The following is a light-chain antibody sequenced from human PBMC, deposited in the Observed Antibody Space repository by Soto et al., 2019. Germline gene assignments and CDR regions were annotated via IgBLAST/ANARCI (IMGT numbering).Light chain of an antibody. CDR2: EAS. CDR1: SRDVGSYNF. V-gene: IGLV2-23*01. CDR3: CSYAGSSTYG. Sequence: TSRDVGSYNFVSWYQQHPGKAPKLMMYEASKRPSGVSNRFSGSKSGNTASLTISGLQPEDEADYYCCSYAGSSTYGFGAGTKVTVL. J-gene: IGLJ1*01.